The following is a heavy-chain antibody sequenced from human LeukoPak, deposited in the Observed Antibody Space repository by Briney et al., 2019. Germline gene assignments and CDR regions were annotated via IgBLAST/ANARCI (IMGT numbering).Heavy chain of an antibody. J-gene: IGHJ4*02. Sequence: PGGSLRLSCAASGFTFSSYSMNWVRQAPGKGLEWGSSISSSSSYIYYADSVKGRFTISRDNAKNSLYLQMNSLRAEDTAVYYCARFEYSSSCFDYWGQGTLVTVSS. CDR3: ARFEYSSSCFDY. CDR2: ISSSSSYI. CDR1: GFTFSSYS. V-gene: IGHV3-21*01. D-gene: IGHD6-6*01.